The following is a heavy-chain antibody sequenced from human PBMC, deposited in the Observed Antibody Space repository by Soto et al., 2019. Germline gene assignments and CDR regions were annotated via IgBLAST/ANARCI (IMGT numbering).Heavy chain of an antibody. V-gene: IGHV4-59*01. D-gene: IGHD6-13*01. CDR1: GGSISSYY. Sequence: PSETLSLTCTVSGGSISSYYWSWIRQPPGKGLEWIGYIYYSGSTNYNPSLKSRVTISVDTSKNQFSLKLSSVTAADTAVYYCARNTAGYSSSWPFDYWGQGTLVTVSS. CDR3: ARNTAGYSSSWPFDY. J-gene: IGHJ4*02. CDR2: IYYSGST.